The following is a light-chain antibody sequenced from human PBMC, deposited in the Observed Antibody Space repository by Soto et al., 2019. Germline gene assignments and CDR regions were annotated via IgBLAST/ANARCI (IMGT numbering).Light chain of an antibody. Sequence: QSVLTQPPSASGTPGQRVTISCSESSSSIGSNYIYWYQQLPGTAPKLLIYRDSQRPSGVPDRFSGSKPGTSATLAISGLRSDDKADYYGAAWDDSLRGWVFGGGTKLPVL. V-gene: IGLV1-47*01. CDR1: SSSIGSNY. J-gene: IGLJ3*02. CDR3: AAWDDSLRGWV. CDR2: RDS.